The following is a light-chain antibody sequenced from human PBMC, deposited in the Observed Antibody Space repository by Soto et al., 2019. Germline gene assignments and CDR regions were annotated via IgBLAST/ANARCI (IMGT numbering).Light chain of an antibody. CDR1: NSNIGSNA. V-gene: IGLV1-44*01. Sequence: QSVLTQPPSVSGTPGQRVTISCSGSNSNIGSNAVSWYQQLPGTAPKSLIYSNNQPPSGVPDRISGSKSGTSASLAISGLQSEDEAEYSCAAWDDSLRGRVFGGGTELTVL. J-gene: IGLJ2*01. CDR3: AAWDDSLRGRV. CDR2: SNN.